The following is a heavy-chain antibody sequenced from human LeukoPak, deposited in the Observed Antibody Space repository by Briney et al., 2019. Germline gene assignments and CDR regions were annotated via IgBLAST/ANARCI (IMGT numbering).Heavy chain of an antibody. D-gene: IGHD6-13*01. J-gene: IGHJ5*02. CDR3: AKGSSWFQYNWFDP. Sequence: GGSLRLSCAASGFTFSSYAMSWVRQAPGKGLEWVSAISGSGGSTYYADSVKGRFTISRDNSKNTPYLQMNSLRAEDTAVYYCAKGSSWFQYNWFDPWGQGTLVTVSS. V-gene: IGHV3-23*01. CDR2: ISGSGGST. CDR1: GFTFSSYA.